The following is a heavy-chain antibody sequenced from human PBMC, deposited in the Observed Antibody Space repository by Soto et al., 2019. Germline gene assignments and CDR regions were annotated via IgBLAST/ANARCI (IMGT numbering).Heavy chain of an antibody. J-gene: IGHJ4*02. CDR1: GFTVSSNY. CDR2: IYSGGST. CDR3: ARDRPYCSGGSCYSFDY. D-gene: IGHD2-15*01. V-gene: IGHV3-53*04. Sequence: EVQLVESGGGLVQPGGSLRLSCEASGFTVSSNYMSWVRQAPGNGLEWVSVIYSGGSTYYADSVKGRFTISRHNSKNTLYLQMNSLRGEDTAVYYCARDRPYCSGGSCYSFDYWGQGTLVTVSS.